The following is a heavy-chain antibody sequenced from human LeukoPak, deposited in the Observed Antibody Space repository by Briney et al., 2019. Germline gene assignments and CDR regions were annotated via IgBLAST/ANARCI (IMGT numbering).Heavy chain of an antibody. V-gene: IGHV3-48*03. CDR3: ASLYYYDSSGYDWFDY. D-gene: IGHD3-22*01. CDR2: ISSSGSTI. J-gene: IGHJ4*02. CDR1: GFTFSSYE. Sequence: PGGSLRLPCAASGFTFSSYEMNWVRQAPGKGLEWVSYISSSGSTIYYADSVKGRFTISRDNAKNSLYLQMNSLRAEDTAVYYCASLYYYDSSGYDWFDYWGQGTLVTVSS.